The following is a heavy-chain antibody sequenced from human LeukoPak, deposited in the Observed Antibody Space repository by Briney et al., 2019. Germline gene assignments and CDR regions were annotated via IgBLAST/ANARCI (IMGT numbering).Heavy chain of an antibody. J-gene: IGHJ3*02. CDR1: GYTFTIYA. Sequence: GASVKVSFKASGYTFTIYAMNWVRQAPGQGLEWMGWINTNTGNPTYAQGFTGRFVFSLDTSVSTAYLQISSLKAEDTAVYYCASTYGSGSYSADDAFDIWGQGTMVTVSS. V-gene: IGHV7-4-1*02. CDR3: ASTYGSGSYSADDAFDI. CDR2: INTNTGNP. D-gene: IGHD3-10*01.